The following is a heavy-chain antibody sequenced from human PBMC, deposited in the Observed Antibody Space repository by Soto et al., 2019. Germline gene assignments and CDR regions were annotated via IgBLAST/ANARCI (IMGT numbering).Heavy chain of an antibody. V-gene: IGHV5-51*01. Sequence: PGESLKISCKGSGYSFTSYWIGWVRQMPGKGLEWMGIIYPGDSDTRYSPSFQGQVTISADKSISTAYLQWSSLKASDTAMYYCARQNPGEGQPPDYYYYGMDVWGQGTTVTVSS. J-gene: IGHJ6*02. CDR3: ARQNPGEGQPPDYYYYGMDV. CDR1: GYSFTSYW. D-gene: IGHD7-27*01. CDR2: IYPGDSDT.